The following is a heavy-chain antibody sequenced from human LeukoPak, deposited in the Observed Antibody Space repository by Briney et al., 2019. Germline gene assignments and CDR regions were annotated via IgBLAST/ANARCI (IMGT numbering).Heavy chain of an antibody. CDR2: ISGSGGST. CDR1: GFTFSSYA. J-gene: IGHJ6*03. V-gene: IGHV3-23*01. Sequence: GGSLRLSCAASGFTFSSYAMSWVRQAPGKGLECVSAISGSGGSTYYADSVKSRFTISRDNSKNALYLQMNSLRADDTAVYYCAKGHPTTGYYYYMDVWGKGTTVTVSS. D-gene: IGHD1-1*01. CDR3: AKGHPTTGYYYYMDV.